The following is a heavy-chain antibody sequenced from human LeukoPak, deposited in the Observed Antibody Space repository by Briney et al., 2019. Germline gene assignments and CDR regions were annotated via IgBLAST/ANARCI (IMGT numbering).Heavy chain of an antibody. CDR1: GVTISSYY. D-gene: IGHD2-21*02. CDR3: VRRRSVGGDCCYNDY. Sequence: SETLSLTCTASGVTISSYYWSWIRQPPGKGLEWIGYIYYSGSTNYNPSLKSRVAISVDTYKQHFSLKLSSVTAADTAVYYCVRRRSVGGDCCYNDYWGQGTLVTVSS. J-gene: IGHJ4*02. V-gene: IGHV4-59*01. CDR2: IYYSGST.